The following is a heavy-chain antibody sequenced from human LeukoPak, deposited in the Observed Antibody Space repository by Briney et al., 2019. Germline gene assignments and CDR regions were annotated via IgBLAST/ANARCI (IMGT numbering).Heavy chain of an antibody. Sequence: PGGSLRLSCAASGFTFSSYAMHWVRQAPGKGLEWVAVISYDGSNKYYADSVKGRFTISRDNSKNTLYLQMNSLRAEDTAVYYCARDRDYVWGSYRFQDYWGQGTLVTVSS. CDR2: ISYDGSNK. CDR1: GFTFSSYA. D-gene: IGHD3-16*02. J-gene: IGHJ4*02. CDR3: ARDRDYVWGSYRFQDY. V-gene: IGHV3-30-3*01.